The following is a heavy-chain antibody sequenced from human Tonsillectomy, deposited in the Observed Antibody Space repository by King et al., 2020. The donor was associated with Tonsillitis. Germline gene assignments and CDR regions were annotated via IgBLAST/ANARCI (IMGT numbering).Heavy chain of an antibody. D-gene: IGHD4-17*01. CDR3: AKDPNGDYLGSFDF. CDR2: IGGGGFNT. CDR1: AFTFSSYA. V-gene: IGHV3-23*01. J-gene: IGHJ3*01. Sequence: VQSGGSLRLSCAASAFTFSSYAMTWVRQAPGKGLEWVSSIGGGGFNTYYADSVKGRFTISRDNSRNTLSLQMNSLRADDTAIYYCAKDPNGDYLGSFDFWGQGTMVTVSS.